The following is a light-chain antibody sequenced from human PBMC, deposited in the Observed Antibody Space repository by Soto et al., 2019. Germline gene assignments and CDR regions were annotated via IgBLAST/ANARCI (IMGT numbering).Light chain of an antibody. Sequence: DIQMTQSPSTLSASVGARVTITCRASQSVGNWLAWYQQKPGKVPKLLIYRASSLESGVPLRFSGSGSGTEFTLTISSLQPDDFATYYCQQYDSHLPTFGQGTKVEIK. CDR1: QSVGNW. CDR2: RAS. V-gene: IGKV1-5*03. J-gene: IGKJ2*01. CDR3: QQYDSHLPT.